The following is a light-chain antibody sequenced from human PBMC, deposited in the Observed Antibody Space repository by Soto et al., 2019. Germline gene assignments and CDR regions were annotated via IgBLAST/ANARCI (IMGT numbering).Light chain of an antibody. CDR3: QKYDGAPPYT. Sequence: DIQMTQSPSSLSASVGDRVTITCRVSQDISNYLAWYQEKPGKVPNLLIYAASTLRSGVPSRFSGSGSGTDFTLTISSLQPEDVATYYCQKYDGAPPYTFGQGTKLEIK. J-gene: IGKJ2*01. CDR1: QDISNY. V-gene: IGKV1-27*01. CDR2: AAS.